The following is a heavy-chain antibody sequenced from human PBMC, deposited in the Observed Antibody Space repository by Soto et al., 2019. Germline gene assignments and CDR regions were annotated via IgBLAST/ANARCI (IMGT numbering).Heavy chain of an antibody. Sequence: QVQLQESGPGLVKPSQTLSLTCTVSGGSISSGGYYWSWIRQHPGKGLEWIGYIYYSGSTYYNPSLRRRVTISVDTSKNQFSLKLSSVTAADTAVYYCARGHYMWGTPFDYWGQGTLVTVSS. J-gene: IGHJ4*02. CDR2: IYYSGST. CDR1: GGSISSGGYY. V-gene: IGHV4-31*03. CDR3: ARGHYMWGTPFDY. D-gene: IGHD3-16*01.